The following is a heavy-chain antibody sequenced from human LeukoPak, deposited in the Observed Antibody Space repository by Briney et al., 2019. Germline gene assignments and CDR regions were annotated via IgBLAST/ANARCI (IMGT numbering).Heavy chain of an antibody. Sequence: PGRSLRLSCAASGFTFSSYGMHWVRQAPGKGLEWVAVISYDVSNKYYADSVKGRFTISRDNSKNTLYLQMNSLRAEDTAVYYCAKRSVYYGMDVWGKGTTVTVSS. CDR2: ISYDVSNK. CDR1: GFTFSSYG. V-gene: IGHV3-30*18. J-gene: IGHJ6*04. CDR3: AKRSVYYGMDV.